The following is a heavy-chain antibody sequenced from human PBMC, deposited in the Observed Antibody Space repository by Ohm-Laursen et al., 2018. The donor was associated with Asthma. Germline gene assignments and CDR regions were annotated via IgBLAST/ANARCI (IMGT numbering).Heavy chain of an antibody. CDR2: IYYSGST. CDR3: ARVDTAMVNWVDY. CDR1: GGSISSGGYY. J-gene: IGHJ4*02. Sequence: TLSLTCTVSGGSISSGGYYWSWTRQPPGKGLEWIGYIYYSGSTYYNPSLKSRVTISVDTSKNQFSLKLSSVTAADTAVYYCARVDTAMVNWVDYWGQGTLVTVSS. D-gene: IGHD5-18*01. V-gene: IGHV4-30-4*08.